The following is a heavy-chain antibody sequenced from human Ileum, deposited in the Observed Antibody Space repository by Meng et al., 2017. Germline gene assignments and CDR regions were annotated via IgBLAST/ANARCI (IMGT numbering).Heavy chain of an antibody. CDR3: AKVLAGYDFWRWFDP. J-gene: IGHJ5*02. CDR1: GFSFDNYA. CDR2: ISGSGGNT. V-gene: IGHV3-23*01. D-gene: IGHD3-3*01. Sequence: EVQLLESGGGLVQAGGSLRLSCGASGFSFDNYAMSWFRQVPGKGLEWVSSISGSGGNTYSADSVKGRFTISRDNSKNTLYLQMNSLRAEDTAIYYCAKVLAGYDFWRWFDPWGQGTLVTVSS.